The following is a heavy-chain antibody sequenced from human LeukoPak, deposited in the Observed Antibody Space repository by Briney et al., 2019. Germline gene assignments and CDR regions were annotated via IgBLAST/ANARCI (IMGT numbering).Heavy chain of an antibody. CDR3: ARVPPYYDFENDY. D-gene: IGHD3-3*01. CDR1: GGSISSGSYY. Sequence: SETLSLTCTVSGGSISSGSYYWSWIRQPAGKGLEWIGRIYTSGSTNYNPSLKSRVTISVDTSRNQFSLKLSSVTAADTAVYYCARVPPYYDFENDYWGQGTLVTVSS. CDR2: IYTSGST. J-gene: IGHJ4*02. V-gene: IGHV4-61*02.